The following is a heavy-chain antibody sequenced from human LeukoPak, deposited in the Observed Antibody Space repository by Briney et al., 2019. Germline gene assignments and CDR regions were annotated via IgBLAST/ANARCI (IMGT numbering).Heavy chain of an antibody. CDR3: TKGTIWLPFDY. CDR2: ISGSGGST. CDR1: GFXFSNYA. D-gene: IGHD5-18*01. V-gene: IGHV3-23*01. J-gene: IGHJ4*02. Sequence: GGSLRLSCADSGFXFSNYAMSWARQAPGKGMEWVSAISGSGGSTYYADSVKGRFTISRDNSKNTLYLQMNSLRAEDTAVYYCTKGTIWLPFDYWGQGTLVTVSS.